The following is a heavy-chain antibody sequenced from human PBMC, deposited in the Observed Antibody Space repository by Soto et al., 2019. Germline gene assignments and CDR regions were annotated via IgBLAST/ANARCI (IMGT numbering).Heavy chain of an antibody. CDR3: ARDLRDSSGYYLNDAFDI. Sequence: SETLSLTCTVSGGSISSGGYYWSWIRQHPGKGLEWIGYIYYGGSTYYNPSLKSRVTISVDTSKNQFSLKLSSVTAADTAVYYCARDLRDSSGYYLNDAFDIWGQGTMVTVSS. D-gene: IGHD3-22*01. V-gene: IGHV4-31*03. CDR1: GGSISSGGYY. J-gene: IGHJ3*02. CDR2: IYYGGST.